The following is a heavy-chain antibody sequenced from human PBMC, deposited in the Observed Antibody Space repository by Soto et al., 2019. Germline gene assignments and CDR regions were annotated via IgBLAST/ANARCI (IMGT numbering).Heavy chain of an antibody. CDR2: NYYSGST. D-gene: IGHD5-18*01. CDR1: GGSISSYY. V-gene: IGHV4-59*08. CDR3: ASTRVYSYGPYFDY. Sequence: PSETLSLTCTVSGGSISSYYWSWIRQPPGKGLEWIGYNYYSGSTNYNPSLKSRVTISVDTSKNQFSLKLSSVTAADTAVYYCASTRVYSYGPYFDYWGQGTLVTVSS. J-gene: IGHJ4*02.